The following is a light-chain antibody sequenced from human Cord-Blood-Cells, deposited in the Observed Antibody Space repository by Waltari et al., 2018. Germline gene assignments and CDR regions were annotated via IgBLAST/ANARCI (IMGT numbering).Light chain of an antibody. CDR3: SSYTSSSTLYV. CDR1: SSDVGGYNY. Sequence: QSALTQPASVSGSPGQSITISCTGTSSDVGGYNYVSWYQQHPGKAPKLMIYEVSNRPSGVSNRFSGSKSGNTGSLTSSGLQAEDEADYYCSSYTSSSTLYVFGTGTKVTVL. J-gene: IGLJ1*01. CDR2: EVS. V-gene: IGLV2-14*01.